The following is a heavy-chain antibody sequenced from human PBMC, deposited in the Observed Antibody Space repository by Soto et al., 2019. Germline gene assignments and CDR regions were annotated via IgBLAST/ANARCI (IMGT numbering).Heavy chain of an antibody. D-gene: IGHD6-6*01. V-gene: IGHV2-70*04. J-gene: IGHJ3*02. CDR3: TREQLNDAFDI. CDR1: GFSLSTSGMR. Sequence: GSGPTLVNPTQTLTLTCTFSGFSLSTSGMRVSWIRQPPGKALEWLARIDWDDDKFYSTSLKTRLTISKDASKNQVVLTMTNMDPVDTATYYCTREQLNDAFDIWGQGTMVTVSS. CDR2: IDWDDDK.